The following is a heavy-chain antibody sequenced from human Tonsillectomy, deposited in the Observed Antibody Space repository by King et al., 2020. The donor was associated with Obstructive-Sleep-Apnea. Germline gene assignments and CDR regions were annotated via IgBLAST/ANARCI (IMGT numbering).Heavy chain of an antibody. Sequence: QLVQSGAEVKKPGASVKVSCKASGYTFTSYVISWVRQAPGQGLEWMGWVSAYNGDTNYAQKLQGRLTMTTDTSSGTAYMELRSLRSDDTAVYYCARKEGAHYFDYWGQGTLVTVSS. J-gene: IGHJ4*02. CDR3: ARKEGAHYFDY. D-gene: IGHD3-16*01. CDR1: GYTFTSYV. CDR2: VSAYNGDT. V-gene: IGHV1-18*01.